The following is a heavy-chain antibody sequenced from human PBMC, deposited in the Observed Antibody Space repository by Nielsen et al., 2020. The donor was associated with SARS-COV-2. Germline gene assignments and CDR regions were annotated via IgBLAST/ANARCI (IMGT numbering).Heavy chain of an antibody. CDR2: ISSSGSTI. CDR1: GFTFSSYE. CDR3: AGELLLEFDI. D-gene: IGHD2-15*01. J-gene: IGHJ3*02. V-gene: IGHV3-48*03. Sequence: GGSLRLSCAASGFTFSSYEMNWVRQAPGKGLEWVSYISSSGSTIYYADSVKGRFTISRDNAKNSLYLQMNSLRAEDTAVYYCAGELLLEFDIWGQGTMVTVSS.